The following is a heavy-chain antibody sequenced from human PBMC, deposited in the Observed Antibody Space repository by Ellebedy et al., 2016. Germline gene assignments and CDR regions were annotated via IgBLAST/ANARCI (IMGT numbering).Heavy chain of an antibody. CDR3: ARDPSYGSSWYRYFDY. CDR1: GFTLSNYA. CDR2: ISSSSSVI. D-gene: IGHD6-13*01. Sequence: GGSLRLSCAASGFTLSNYAMNWVRQAPGKGLEWVSYISSSSSVIYYADSVKGRFTISRDNANNSLYLQMNSLRAEDTAVYYCARDPSYGSSWYRYFDYWGQGTLVTVSS. V-gene: IGHV3-48*04. J-gene: IGHJ4*02.